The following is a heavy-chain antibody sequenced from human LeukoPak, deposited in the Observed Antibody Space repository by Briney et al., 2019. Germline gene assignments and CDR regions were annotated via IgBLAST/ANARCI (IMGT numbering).Heavy chain of an antibody. CDR2: INAGNGNT. V-gene: IGHV1-3*01. D-gene: IGHD1-1*01. Sequence: GASVKVSCKASGYTFTSYAMHWVRQAPGQRLEWMGWINAGNGNTKYSQKFQGRVTITRDTSASTAYMELSSLRSEDTAVYYCAREPGNDVFLYYYYGMDVWGQGTTVTVSS. J-gene: IGHJ6*02. CDR1: GYTFTSYA. CDR3: AREPGNDVFLYYYYGMDV.